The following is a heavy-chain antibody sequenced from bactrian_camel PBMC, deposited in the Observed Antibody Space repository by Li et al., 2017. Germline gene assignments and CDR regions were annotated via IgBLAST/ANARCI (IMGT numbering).Heavy chain of an antibody. D-gene: IGHD7*01. J-gene: IGHJ7*01. Sequence: HVQLVESGGGSAQAGETLRLSCTVSGSIPTTSDMGWYRQAPERECELVATIGSDGVTHYAASVKGRFTISRDNANNMVYLQLNSLQTEDTALYYCAKETGAWHMDYWGTGTQVTVS. V-gene: IGHV3S53*01. CDR2: IGSDGVT. CDR1: GSIPTTSD.